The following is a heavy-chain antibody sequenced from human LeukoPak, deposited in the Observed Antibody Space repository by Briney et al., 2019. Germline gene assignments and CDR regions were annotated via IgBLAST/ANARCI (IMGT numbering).Heavy chain of an antibody. V-gene: IGHV4-59*01. J-gene: IGHJ4*02. CDR2: IYYSGST. CDR3: ARSTQRQWLLLDY. D-gene: IGHD3-22*01. Sequence: SETLSLTCTVSGGSISSYYWSWIRQPPGKGLEWIGYIYYSGSTNYNPSLKSRVTISVDTSKNQFSLKLSSVTAADTAVYYCARSTQRQWLLLDYWGQGTLVTVSS. CDR1: GGSISSYY.